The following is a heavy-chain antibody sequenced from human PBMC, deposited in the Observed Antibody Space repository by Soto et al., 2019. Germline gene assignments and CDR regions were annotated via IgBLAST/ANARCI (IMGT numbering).Heavy chain of an antibody. J-gene: IGHJ5*02. D-gene: IGHD3-3*01. CDR2: ITWNIVST. Sequence: QLVESGGCLVQPGGSLRLSCVASGLYFDDFAMHWVRQAPVKGLEWISGITWNIVSTDYANSVKGRFTVSRDNAKNSTDLQMSSFTNAETALYFCAKEQVRFLDAWGQGTLVTVSS. CDR1: GLYFDDFA. CDR3: AKEQVRFLDA. V-gene: IGHV3-9*01.